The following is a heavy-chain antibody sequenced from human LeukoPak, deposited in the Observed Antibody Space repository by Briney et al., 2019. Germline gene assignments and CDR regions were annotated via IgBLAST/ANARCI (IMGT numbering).Heavy chain of an antibody. CDR3: ARDPYGSGSYYNSAFDI. D-gene: IGHD3-10*01. CDR2: ISSSSSTI. J-gene: IGHJ3*02. V-gene: IGHV3-48*01. Sequence: PGGSLRLSCAASGFTFSSYSMNWVRQAPGKGLEWVSYISSSSSTIYYADSVKGRFTISRDNAKNSLYLQMNSLRAEDTAMYYCARDPYGSGSYYNSAFDIWGQGTMATVSS. CDR1: GFTFSSYS.